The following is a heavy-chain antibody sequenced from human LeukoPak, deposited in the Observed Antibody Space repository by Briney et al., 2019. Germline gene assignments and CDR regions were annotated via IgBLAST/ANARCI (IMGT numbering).Heavy chain of an antibody. CDR1: GYTFTSYD. D-gene: IGHD3-16*01. CDR2: MNPNSGNT. V-gene: IGHV1-8*01. J-gene: IGHJ4*02. Sequence: GASVKVSCKASGYTFTSYDISWGRQATGQGLEWMGWMNPNSGNTGYAQKFQGRVTMTRNTSISTAYMELSSLRSEDTAVYYCARGTDYVWGSSPLVDCRGQGTLVTVSS. CDR3: ARGTDYVWGSSPLVDC.